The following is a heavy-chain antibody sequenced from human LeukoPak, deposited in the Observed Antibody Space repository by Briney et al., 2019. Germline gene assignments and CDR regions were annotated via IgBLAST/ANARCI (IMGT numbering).Heavy chain of an antibody. CDR3: ARVAYSGRSLYYFDS. CDR2: IIPIFGTP. V-gene: IGHV1-69*13. Sequence: SVKVSFKASGGTFSRYGISWVRQAPGQGLEWMGGIIPIFGTPTYAQKFQGRVTITADESTSTAYMELTSLRSEDTAIYYCARVAYSGRSLYYFDSWGQGTLVTVSS. CDR1: GGTFSRYG. D-gene: IGHD1-26*01. J-gene: IGHJ4*02.